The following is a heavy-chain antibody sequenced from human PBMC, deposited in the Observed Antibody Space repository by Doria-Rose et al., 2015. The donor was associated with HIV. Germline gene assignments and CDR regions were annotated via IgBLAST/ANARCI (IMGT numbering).Heavy chain of an antibody. CDR1: GVSLSSPGMG. J-gene: IGHJ4*02. CDR3: ARIKSSRWYHKYYFDF. V-gene: IGHV2-26*01. CDR2: IFSDDAS. Sequence: QVTLKESGPVLVKPTETLTLTCTVSGVSLSSPGMGVSWIRQPPGKALEWLANIFSDDASSYKTSLKSRLTISRGTSKSQVVLTMTDMDPVDTATYYCARIKSSRWYHKYYFDFWGQGTLVIVSA. D-gene: IGHD6-13*01.